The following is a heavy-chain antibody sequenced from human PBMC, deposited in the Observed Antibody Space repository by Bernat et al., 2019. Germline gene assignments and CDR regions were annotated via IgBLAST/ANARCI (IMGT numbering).Heavy chain of an antibody. V-gene: IGHV3-13*01. D-gene: IGHD3-10*01. Sequence: EVQLVESGGGLVQPGGSLRLSCAASGFTFSSYDMHWVRQATGKGLEWVSAIGTAGDTYYPGSVKGRFTISRENAKNSLYLQMNSLRAGDTAVYYCARGGGFRGYYYYYYMDVWGKGTTVTVSS. CDR1: GFTFSSYD. J-gene: IGHJ6*03. CDR3: ARGGGFRGYYYYYYMDV. CDR2: IGTAGDT.